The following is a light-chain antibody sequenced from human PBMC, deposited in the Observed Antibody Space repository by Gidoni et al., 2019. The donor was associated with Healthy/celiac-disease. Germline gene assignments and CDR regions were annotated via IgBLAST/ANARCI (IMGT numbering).Light chain of an antibody. Sequence: SYELTQPPPVSVSPGQTASITCSGDKLGDKYACWYQQKPGQSPVLVIYQVSKRPSGIPERFSGSNSWNTATLTISGTQAMDEADYYCQAWDSSTVVFGGGTKLTVL. V-gene: IGLV3-1*01. J-gene: IGLJ2*01. CDR1: KLGDKY. CDR2: QVS. CDR3: QAWDSSTVV.